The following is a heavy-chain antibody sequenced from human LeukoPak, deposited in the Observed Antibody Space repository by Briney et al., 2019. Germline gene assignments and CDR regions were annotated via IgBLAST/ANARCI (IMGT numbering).Heavy chain of an antibody. D-gene: IGHD2-15*01. CDR3: ASTFPYCSDGSCAL. CDR1: GLTFSSYW. V-gene: IGHV3-7*01. J-gene: IGHJ4*02. CDR2: INQDGNRE. Sequence: GSLRLSCAASGLTFSSYWMSWVRQAPGKGLEWVANINQDGNRENYVESVKGRFSISRDNAKNSLFLQMHSLRAEDTAVYYCASTFPYCSDGSCALGGQGTLVTVSS.